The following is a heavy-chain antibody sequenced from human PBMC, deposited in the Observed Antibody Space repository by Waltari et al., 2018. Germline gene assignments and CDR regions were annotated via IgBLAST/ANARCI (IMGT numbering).Heavy chain of an antibody. CDR1: GLTFSTFW. CDR3: ASDVHSGRYGWFDP. Sequence: EVQLVESGGGLVHPGGSLRLSCEASGLTFSTFWVHWVRQVPGKGLVWVSRIKSDGIATSYADSVKGRFTISRDNAKNTVYLQMNSLRVEDTAVSHCASDVHSGRYGWFDPWVQGTLVTVSS. J-gene: IGHJ5*02. V-gene: IGHV3-74*01. CDR2: IKSDGIAT. D-gene: IGHD1-26*01.